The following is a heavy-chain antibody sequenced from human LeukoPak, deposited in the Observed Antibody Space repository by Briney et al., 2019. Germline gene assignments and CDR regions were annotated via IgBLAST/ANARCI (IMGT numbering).Heavy chain of an antibody. CDR3: ATKLHGDYFDY. D-gene: IGHD4-17*01. Sequence: GESLKISCKGSGYSFANYWIGWVRQMPGKGLEWMGFIYPGDSDARYSPSFQGQVTLSADKSINTAYLQWSSLGASDTAMYYCATKLHGDYFDYWGQGSLVTVSS. CDR1: GYSFANYW. J-gene: IGHJ4*02. CDR2: IYPGDSDA. V-gene: IGHV5-51*01.